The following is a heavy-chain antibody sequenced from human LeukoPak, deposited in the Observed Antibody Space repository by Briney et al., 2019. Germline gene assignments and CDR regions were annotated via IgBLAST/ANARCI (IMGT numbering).Heavy chain of an antibody. CDR3: AKVRWDNSGWYYLDS. V-gene: IGHV3-30*04. Sequence: PGRSLRLSCAASGFTFSSYAMHWVRQAPGKGPEWMAVISYNGINEYYADSVKGRFTISRDNSKSTLLLQMNSLRAEDTAVYYCAKVRWDNSGWYYLDSWGQGTLVTVSS. CDR1: GFTFSSYA. CDR2: ISYNGINE. D-gene: IGHD6-19*01. J-gene: IGHJ4*02.